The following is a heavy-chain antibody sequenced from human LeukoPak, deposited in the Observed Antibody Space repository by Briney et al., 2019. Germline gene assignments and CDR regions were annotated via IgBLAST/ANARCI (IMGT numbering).Heavy chain of an antibody. Sequence: GASVKVSCKASGNNFTSYYMHWVRQAPGQGLELMGIINPSGGSTSYAQKFQGRVTMTRDTSTSTVYMELSSLRSEDTAVYYCARAVPGKVLDCWGQGTLVTVAS. CDR3: ARAVPGKVLDC. CDR2: INPSGGST. CDR1: GNNFTSYY. D-gene: IGHD2-2*01. J-gene: IGHJ4*02. V-gene: IGHV1-46*01.